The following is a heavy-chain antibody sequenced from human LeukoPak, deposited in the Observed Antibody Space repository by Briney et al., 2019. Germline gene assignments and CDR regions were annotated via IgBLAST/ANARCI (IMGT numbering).Heavy chain of an antibody. CDR1: GFTFSSYG. Sequence: GGSLRLSCAASGFTFSSYGIHWVRQAPGKGLEWVAVIWYDGKNKFYGDSVKGRFTISRDNSKNTVDLQMNSLRVEDTAVYYCAKRGTRATHGMDVWGQGTTVTVSS. J-gene: IGHJ6*02. D-gene: IGHD3-16*01. V-gene: IGHV3-33*06. CDR2: IWYDGKNK. CDR3: AKRGTRATHGMDV.